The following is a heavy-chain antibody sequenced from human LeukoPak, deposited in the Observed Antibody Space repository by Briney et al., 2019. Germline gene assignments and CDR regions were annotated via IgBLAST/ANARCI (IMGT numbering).Heavy chain of an antibody. CDR1: GGSISSSNW. D-gene: IGHD2-15*01. V-gene: IGHV4-4*02. J-gene: IGHJ4*02. CDR2: IYHSGST. Sequence: SGTLSLTCAVSGGSISSSNWWSWVRQPPGKGLEWIGEIYHSGSTNYNPSLKSRVTISVDTSKNQFSLKLSSVTAADTAVYYCASSCSGGSCSTPARLDYWGQGTLVTVSS. CDR3: ASSCSGGSCSTPARLDY.